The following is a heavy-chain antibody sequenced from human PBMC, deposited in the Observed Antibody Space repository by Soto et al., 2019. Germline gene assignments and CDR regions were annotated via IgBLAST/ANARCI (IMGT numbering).Heavy chain of an antibody. D-gene: IGHD3-3*01. CDR1: GYTFTSYG. CDR3: ARKFTIFGVVIDDY. V-gene: IGHV1-18*01. Sequence: GASVKVSCKASGYTFTSYGISWVRQAPGQGLEWMGWISAYNGNTNYAQKLQGRVTMTTDTSTSTAYMELRSLRSDDTAVYYCARKFTIFGVVIDDYWGQGTLVTVSS. J-gene: IGHJ4*02. CDR2: ISAYNGNT.